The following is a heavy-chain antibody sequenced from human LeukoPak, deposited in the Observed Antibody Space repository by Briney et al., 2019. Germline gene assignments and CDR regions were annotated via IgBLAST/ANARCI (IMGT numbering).Heavy chain of an antibody. V-gene: IGHV4-30-4*01. J-gene: IGHJ5*02. CDR3: ARAFGYYDFWSGYYFRWFDP. CDR2: IYYSGST. CDR1: GGSISSGDYY. Sequence: SETLSLTCTVSGGSISSGDYYWSWIRQPPGKGLEWIGYIYYSGSTYYNPSLKSRVTISVDSSKNQFSLKLCSVTAADTAVYYCARAFGYYDFWSGYYFRWFDPWGQGTLVTVSS. D-gene: IGHD3-3*01.